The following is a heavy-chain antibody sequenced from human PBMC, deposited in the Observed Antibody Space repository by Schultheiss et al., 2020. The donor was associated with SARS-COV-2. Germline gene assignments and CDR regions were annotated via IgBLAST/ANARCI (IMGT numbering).Heavy chain of an antibody. V-gene: IGHV4-4*07. CDR3: AREGSYDSSETHYGMDV. CDR1: GGSISNYY. CDR2: IYTSGST. Sequence: SETLSLTCTVSGGSISNYYWNWIRQPPGKGLEWIGRIYTSGSTNYNPSLKSRVTISVDTSKNQFSLKLSSVTAADTAVYYCAREGSYDSSETHYGMDVWGQGTTVTVSS. D-gene: IGHD3-22*01. J-gene: IGHJ6*02.